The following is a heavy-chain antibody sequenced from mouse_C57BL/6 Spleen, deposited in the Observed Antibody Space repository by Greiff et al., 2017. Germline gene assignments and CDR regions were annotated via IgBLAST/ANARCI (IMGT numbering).Heavy chain of an antibody. D-gene: IGHD1-1*01. CDR1: GYTFTDYN. V-gene: IGHV1-18*01. CDR3: ARSGLDYGSSYDY. J-gene: IGHJ2*01. Sequence: VQLQQSGPELVKPGASVKIPCKASGYTFTDYNMDWVKQSHGKSLEWIGDINPNNGGTIYNQKFKGKATLTVDKSSSTAYMELRSLTSEDTAVYYCARSGLDYGSSYDYWGKGTTLTVSS. CDR2: INPNNGGT.